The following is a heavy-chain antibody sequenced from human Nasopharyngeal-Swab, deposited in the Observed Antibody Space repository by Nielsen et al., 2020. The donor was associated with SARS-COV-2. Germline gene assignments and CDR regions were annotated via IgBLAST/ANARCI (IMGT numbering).Heavy chain of an antibody. D-gene: IGHD3/OR15-3a*01. J-gene: IGHJ4*02. V-gene: IGHV3-23*01. CDR2: ISGSGDST. CDR1: GFSFSNYA. CDR3: AKLRLDLFWSPFDY. Sequence: GGSLRLSCAASGFSFSNYAMSWGRQAPGKVLEWVSGISGSGDSTYYADSVKGRFTISRDNSKNTLFLLLNSLGADDAALYYCAKLRLDLFWSPFDYWGPGTLVAVSS.